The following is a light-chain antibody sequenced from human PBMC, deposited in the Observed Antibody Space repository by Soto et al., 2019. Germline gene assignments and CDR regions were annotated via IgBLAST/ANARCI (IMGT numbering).Light chain of an antibody. V-gene: IGKV1-27*01. J-gene: IGKJ4*01. CDR1: QGISNY. Sequence: DIQMTQSPSSLSASVGDRATITCRASQGISNYLAWYQQKPGKVPELLIYAASTLQSGVPSRFSGSGSGTDFTPTMSSLQTEALATYFWQKHNQSPTFGGGTKGEIK. CDR2: AAS. CDR3: QKHNQSPT.